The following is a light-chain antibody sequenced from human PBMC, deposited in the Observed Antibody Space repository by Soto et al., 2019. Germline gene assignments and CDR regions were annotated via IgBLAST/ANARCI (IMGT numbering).Light chain of an antibody. CDR3: QQYNFRWT. Sequence: EIGMTQSPATLSVSPGERATLSCRASQSVSSNLAWYQHTPGQAPRLLIYGASTRATGIPARFSGSGSGTEFTLTISSLQSEDFAVYFCQQYNFRWTFGQGTKVDIK. V-gene: IGKV3-15*01. CDR2: GAS. CDR1: QSVSSN. J-gene: IGKJ1*01.